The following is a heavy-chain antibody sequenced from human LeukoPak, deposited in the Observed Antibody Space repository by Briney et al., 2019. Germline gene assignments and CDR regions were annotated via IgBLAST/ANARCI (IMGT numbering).Heavy chain of an antibody. CDR1: GITLSNYG. Sequence: PGGSLRLSCAVYGITLSNYGMSCVRQAPGKGLEWVTGISDSGGSTKYADSVKGRFTIARENRKNTLYLQMKSLRAEDTAVYFCAKRGVVIRVILVGFHKEAYYFESWGQGALVTVSS. V-gene: IGHV3-23*01. CDR3: AKRGVVIRVILVGFHKEAYYFES. J-gene: IGHJ4*02. CDR2: ISDSGGST. D-gene: IGHD3/OR15-3a*01.